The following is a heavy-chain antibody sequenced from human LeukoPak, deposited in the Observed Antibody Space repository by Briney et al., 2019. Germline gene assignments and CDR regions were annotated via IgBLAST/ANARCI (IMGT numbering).Heavy chain of an antibody. CDR2: IYYSGCT. CDR1: GGSISSYY. J-gene: IGHJ4*02. D-gene: IGHD6-6*01. Sequence: SETLSLTCTVSGGSISSYYWSWIRQPPGKGLEWIGYIYYSGCTKYNPSLKSRVIISVDTSKNQFSLKLSSVTAADTAVYYCARYVSSGLDYWGQGTLVTVSS. V-gene: IGHV4-59*08. CDR3: ARYVSSGLDY.